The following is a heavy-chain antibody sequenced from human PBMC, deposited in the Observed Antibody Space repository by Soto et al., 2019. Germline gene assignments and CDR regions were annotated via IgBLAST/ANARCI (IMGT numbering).Heavy chain of an antibody. CDR2: INSGSTAT. V-gene: IGHV3-48*03. CDR1: GFTFSNFN. CDR3: VRDLYWAFDY. D-gene: IGHD2-8*02. J-gene: IGHJ4*02. Sequence: DLVESGGALVQPGGSLRLSCVVSGFTFSNFNVNWVRQAPGKGLEWVSWINSGSTATSYADSVKGRFTSSRDNAKGSLSLHMNSLRAEDTAVYYCVRDLYWAFDYWGQGTLVTVSS.